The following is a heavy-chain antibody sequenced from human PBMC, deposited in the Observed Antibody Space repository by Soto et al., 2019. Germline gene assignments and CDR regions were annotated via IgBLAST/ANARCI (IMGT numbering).Heavy chain of an antibody. CDR3: ATDDYGDSSGVLRY. V-gene: IGHV4-31*03. CDR2: IYYSGST. CDR1: GGSISSGGYY. D-gene: IGHD4-17*01. Sequence: QVQLQESGPGLVKPSQTLSLTCTVSGGSISSGGYYWSWIRQHPGKGLEWIGYIYYSGSTYYNPSLKSRVSISVDTSKHQFSLKLSSVTAADTAVYYCATDDYGDSSGVLRYWCQGTLVTVSS. J-gene: IGHJ4*02.